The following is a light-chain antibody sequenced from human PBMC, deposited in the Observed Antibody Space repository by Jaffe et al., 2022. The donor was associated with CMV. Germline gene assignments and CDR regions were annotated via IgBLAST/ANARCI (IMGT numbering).Light chain of an antibody. Sequence: SYELIQVPSVSMSPGQTATITCSGDNLGDRYVCWFQQKSGQSPVLVIYQDNKRPSGIPERFSGSNSGNTATLTISGAQAMDEADYYCQTWDTTTVVFGGGTKLTVL. J-gene: IGLJ2*01. CDR1: NLGDRY. CDR3: QTWDTTTVV. V-gene: IGLV3-1*01. CDR2: QDN.